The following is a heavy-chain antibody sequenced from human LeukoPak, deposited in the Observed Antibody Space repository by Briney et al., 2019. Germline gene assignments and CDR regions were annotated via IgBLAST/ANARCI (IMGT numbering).Heavy chain of an antibody. V-gene: IGHV1-69*04. D-gene: IGHD3-22*01. J-gene: IGHJ4*02. Sequence: SVKVSCKASGGTFSSYAISWVRQAPGQGLEWMGRIIPILGIANYAQKFQGRVTITADKSTSTAYMELSSLRSEDTAVYYCARIPIYYYDSSGYIDYWGQGTLVTVSS. CDR3: ARIPIYYYDSSGYIDY. CDR1: GGTFSSYA. CDR2: IIPILGIA.